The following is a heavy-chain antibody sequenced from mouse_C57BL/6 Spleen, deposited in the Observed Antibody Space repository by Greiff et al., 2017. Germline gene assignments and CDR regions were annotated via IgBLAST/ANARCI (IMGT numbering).Heavy chain of an antibody. CDR1: GYAFRSSW. CDR3: ARDGSSYGYAMDY. J-gene: IGHJ4*01. Sequence: QVQLQQSGPELVKPGASVKISCKASGYAFRSSWMNWVKPRPGKGLEWIGRIYPGDGDTNYNGKFKGKATLTADKSSSTAYMQLSSLTSEDSAVYFCARDGSSYGYAMDYWGQGTSVTVSS. V-gene: IGHV1-82*01. CDR2: IYPGDGDT. D-gene: IGHD1-1*01.